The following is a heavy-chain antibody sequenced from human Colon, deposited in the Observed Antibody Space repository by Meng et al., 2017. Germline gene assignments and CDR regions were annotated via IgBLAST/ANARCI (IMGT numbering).Heavy chain of an antibody. Sequence: SETLSLTCVVSGGPISGYYWSWIRQTPGKDLEWIGSIYSSGNTDYNPSLRSRVTISLDTSKNQFSLNLSSVTAADMAVYYCAREVQSTTVRGTTGAFEIWGQGTMVTVSS. CDR2: IYSSGNT. CDR3: AREVQSTTVRGTTGAFEI. CDR1: GGPISGYY. V-gene: IGHV4-59*01. J-gene: IGHJ3*02. D-gene: IGHD3-10*01.